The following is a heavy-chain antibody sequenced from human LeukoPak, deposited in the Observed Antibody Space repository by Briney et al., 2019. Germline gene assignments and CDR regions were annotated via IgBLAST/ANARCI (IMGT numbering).Heavy chain of an antibody. J-gene: IGHJ4*02. D-gene: IGHD3-3*01. CDR1: GYTFSNYW. CDR2: IFPGGFDI. CDR3: ARFWGEGGYDLPSDY. V-gene: IGHV5-51*01. Sequence: GESLKISCKGSGYTFSNYWIAWVRQMPGKGLEWMGMIFPGGFDIRYNPSVQGQVTISADKSTSSVYLQWSSLKASDTAMYYCARFWGEGGYDLPSDYWGQGTLVTVSS.